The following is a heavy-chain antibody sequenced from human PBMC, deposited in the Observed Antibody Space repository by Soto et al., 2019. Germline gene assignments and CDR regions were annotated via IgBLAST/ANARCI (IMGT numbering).Heavy chain of an antibody. J-gene: IGHJ4*02. V-gene: IGHV4-31*03. CDR1: GGSISSGGYY. CDR2: IYYSGST. CDR3: AGYAPRITILGVVIIGGGAFDY. Sequence: PSETLSLTCTVSGGSISSGGYYWSWIRQHPGKGLEWIGYIYYSGSTYYNPSLKSRVTISVDTSKNQFSLKLSSVTAADTAVYYCAGYAPRITILGVVIIGGGAFDYWREGTLVTVSS. D-gene: IGHD3-3*01.